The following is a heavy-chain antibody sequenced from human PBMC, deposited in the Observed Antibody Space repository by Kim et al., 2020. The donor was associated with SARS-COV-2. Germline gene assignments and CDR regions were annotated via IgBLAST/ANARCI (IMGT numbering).Heavy chain of an antibody. Sequence: SETLSLTCAVYGGSFSGYYWSWIRQPPGKGLEWIGEINHSGSTNYNPSLKSRVTISVDTSKNQFSLKLSSVTAADTAVYYCARGPARDCSGGSCAAYYF. CDR2: INHSGST. V-gene: IGHV4-34*01. CDR1: GGSFSGYY. D-gene: IGHD2-15*01. CDR3: ARGPARDCSGGSCAAYYF. J-gene: IGHJ4*01.